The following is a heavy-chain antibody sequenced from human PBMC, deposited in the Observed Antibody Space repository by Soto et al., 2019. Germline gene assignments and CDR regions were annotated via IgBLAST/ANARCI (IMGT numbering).Heavy chain of an antibody. J-gene: IGHJ4*02. CDR2: VNPSGGHT. D-gene: IGHD2-21*02. CDR1: GDTFTDYY. V-gene: IGHV1-46*01. Sequence: QVQLVQSGAEVKKPGASVKVSCKASGDTFTDYYIHWVRQAPGQGLEWMGTVNPSGGHTTYAQHFLGRVTMTRDTSTSTLYMELNSLTYEDTAVYYCARGGHVVVVTAALDYWGQGTLVTVSS. CDR3: ARGGHVVVVTAALDY.